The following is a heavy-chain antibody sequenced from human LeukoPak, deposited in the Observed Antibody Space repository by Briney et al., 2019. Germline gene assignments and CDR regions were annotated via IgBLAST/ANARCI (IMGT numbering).Heavy chain of an antibody. CDR3: AGALRPLDY. V-gene: IGHV3-7*03. J-gene: IGHJ4*02. Sequence: GSLRLSCAASGFTFTSHWMTWVRQAPGKGLEWVANIKDEGSEKYYVDSVKGRFTISRDNAKNSLCLQMNSLRVEDTAVYYCAGALRPLDYWGQGTLVTVSS. CDR1: GFTFTSHW. D-gene: IGHD3-16*01. CDR2: IKDEGSEK.